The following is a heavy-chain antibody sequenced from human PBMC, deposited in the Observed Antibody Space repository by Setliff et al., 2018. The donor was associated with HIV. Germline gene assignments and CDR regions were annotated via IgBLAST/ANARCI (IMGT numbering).Heavy chain of an antibody. CDR3: ARDYVLDF. CDR1: GYTFTNYQ. Sequence: ASVKVSCKASGYTFTNYQMHWVRQAPGQGLEWMGIINPHGGATNVAQKFQGRVTMSRDTSTNTVYMDVSSLRSEDTAMYYCARDYVLDFWGQGTQVTVSS. CDR2: INPHGGAT. V-gene: IGHV1-46*01. J-gene: IGHJ4*02. D-gene: IGHD3-10*02.